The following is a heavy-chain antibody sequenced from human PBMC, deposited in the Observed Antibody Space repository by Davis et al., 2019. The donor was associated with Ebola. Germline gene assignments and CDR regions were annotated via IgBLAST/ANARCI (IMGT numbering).Heavy chain of an antibody. V-gene: IGHV4-59*01. Sequence: PSETLSLTCTVSGGSISSYYWSWIRQPPGKGLEWIGYIYYSGSTNYNPSLKSRVTISVDTSKNQFSLKLSSVTTADTAVYYCARDLISATGRGVDYWGQGTLVTVSS. D-gene: IGHD6-13*01. CDR1: GGSISSYY. CDR2: IYYSGST. J-gene: IGHJ4*02. CDR3: ARDLISATGRGVDY.